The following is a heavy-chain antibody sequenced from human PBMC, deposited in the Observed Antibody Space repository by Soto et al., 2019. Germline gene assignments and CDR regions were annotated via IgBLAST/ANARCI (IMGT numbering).Heavy chain of an antibody. CDR1: GFTFSSYA. CDR2: ISGSGGST. J-gene: IGHJ4*02. Sequence: GGSLRLSCAASGFTFSSYAMSWVRQAPGKGLEWVSAISGSGGSTYYADSVKGRFTISRDNSKNTLYLQMNSLRAEDTAVYYCAKDILWFGEFYYFDYWGQGTLVTVSS. D-gene: IGHD3-10*01. V-gene: IGHV3-23*01. CDR3: AKDILWFGEFYYFDY.